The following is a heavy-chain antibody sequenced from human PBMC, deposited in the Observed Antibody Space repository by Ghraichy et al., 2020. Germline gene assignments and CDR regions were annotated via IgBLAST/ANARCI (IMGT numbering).Heavy chain of an antibody. D-gene: IGHD4/OR15-4a*01. J-gene: IGHJ4*02. V-gene: IGHV3-23*01. CDR1: GFTLGNSV. CDR2: ITDSTTTN. CDR3: AKLAVRYVYGGQEY. Sequence: GGSLRLSCAASGFTLGNSVIYWVRQAPGKGLEWVSAITDSTTTNTFADSVQGRFTVSRDNSKNTVHLHMNSLRAEDTAVYYCAKLAVRYVYGGQEYWGQGTLV.